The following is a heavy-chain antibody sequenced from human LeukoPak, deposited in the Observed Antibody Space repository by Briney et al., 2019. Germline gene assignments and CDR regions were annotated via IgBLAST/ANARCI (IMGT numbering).Heavy chain of an antibody. V-gene: IGHV1-46*01. D-gene: IGHD5-12*01. J-gene: IGHJ4*02. Sequence: ASVKVSCKASGYTFTTYGINWVRQAPGQGLEWMGIINPSGGSTSYAQKFQGRVTMTRDTSTSTVYMELSSLRSEDTAVYYCARVQYSGYNFDYWGQGTLVTVSS. CDR2: INPSGGST. CDR1: GYTFTTYG. CDR3: ARVQYSGYNFDY.